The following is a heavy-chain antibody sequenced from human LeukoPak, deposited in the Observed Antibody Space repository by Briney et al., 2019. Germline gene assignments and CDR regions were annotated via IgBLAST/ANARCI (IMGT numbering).Heavy chain of an antibody. CDR1: GGSIRGYY. D-gene: IGHD3-10*01. V-gene: IGHV4-59*08. J-gene: IGHJ4*02. CDR2: IYYSGST. Sequence: SGTLSLTCTVSGGSIRGYYWSWIRQPPGKGLEWIGYIYYSGSTNYNPSLQSRVTISVDTSKNQFSLNLTSVTAADTAVYYCARYGSGTYPRFDYWGQGILVTVSS. CDR3: ARYGSGTYPRFDY.